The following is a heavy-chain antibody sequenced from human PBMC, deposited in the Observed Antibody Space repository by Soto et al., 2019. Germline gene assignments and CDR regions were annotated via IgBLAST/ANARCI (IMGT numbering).Heavy chain of an antibody. D-gene: IGHD3-3*01. CDR3: AREIFGVIISGGRDAFDI. CDR1: GGTFSTYA. Sequence: SVELSCKSSGGTFSTYAISWVRQGPGQGLEWMGGLIPIFGTAKYAQKFQGRVTITADESTSTAYMELSSLRSEDTAVYYCAREIFGVIISGGRDAFDIWGQGTMVTVSS. V-gene: IGHV1-69*13. J-gene: IGHJ3*02. CDR2: LIPIFGTA.